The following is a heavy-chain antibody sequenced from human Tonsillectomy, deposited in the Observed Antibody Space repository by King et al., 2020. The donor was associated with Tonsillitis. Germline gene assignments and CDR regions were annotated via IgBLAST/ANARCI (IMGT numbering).Heavy chain of an antibody. CDR3: ARHTATTGWDYYYYMDV. V-gene: IGHV4-59*08. Sequence: VQLQESGPGLVKPSETLSLTCTVSGGSISSYYWSWIRQPPGKGLEWIGYIYYSGSTNYNPSLKSRVTISVDTSKNQFSLKLSSVTAADTAVYYCARHTATTGWDYYYYMDVWGKGTTVTVSS. J-gene: IGHJ6*03. D-gene: IGHD4-11*01. CDR1: GGSISSYY. CDR2: IYYSGST.